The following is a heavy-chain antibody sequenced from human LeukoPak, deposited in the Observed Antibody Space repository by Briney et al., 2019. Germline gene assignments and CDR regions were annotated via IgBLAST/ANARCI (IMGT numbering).Heavy chain of an antibody. CDR2: IYSSGSA. V-gene: IGHV4-39*07. Sequence: SETLSLTCTVSGGSINSNNYYWGWIRQPPGKGLEWIGSIYSSGSAYYNPSLKSRVTISVDTSKNQFSLKLSSVTAADTAVYYCAREDYGDYSYYFDYWGQGTLVTVSS. CDR3: AREDYGDYSYYFDY. CDR1: GGSINSNNYY. D-gene: IGHD4-17*01. J-gene: IGHJ4*02.